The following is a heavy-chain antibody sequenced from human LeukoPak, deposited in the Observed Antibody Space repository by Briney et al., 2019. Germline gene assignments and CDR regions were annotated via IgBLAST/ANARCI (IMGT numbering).Heavy chain of an antibody. V-gene: IGHV3-23*01. CDR3: AKDGSSGPFDY. J-gene: IGHJ4*02. CDR2: ISGSGGST. D-gene: IGHD6-19*01. Sequence: GGSLRLSCAASGFTFSSYGMHWVRQAPGKGLEWVSAISGSGGSTYYADSVKGRFTISRDNSKNTLYLQMNSLRAEDTAVYYCAKDGSSGPFDYWGQGTLVTVSS. CDR1: GFTFSSYG.